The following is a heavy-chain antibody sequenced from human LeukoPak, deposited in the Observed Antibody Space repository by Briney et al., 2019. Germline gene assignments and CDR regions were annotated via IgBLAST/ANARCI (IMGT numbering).Heavy chain of an antibody. V-gene: IGHV3-33*01. CDR2: VWYDGTDK. CDR3: AREVYLALLD. J-gene: IGHJ4*02. CDR1: GFTFRGYG. Sequence: GGSLRLSCAASGFTFRGYGMHWVRQAPGKGLEWVAVVWYDGTDKYYADSVKGRFIISRDISKNTLYLQLDSLRADDTAVYFCAREVYLALLDWGQGTLVTVSS. D-gene: IGHD1-20*01.